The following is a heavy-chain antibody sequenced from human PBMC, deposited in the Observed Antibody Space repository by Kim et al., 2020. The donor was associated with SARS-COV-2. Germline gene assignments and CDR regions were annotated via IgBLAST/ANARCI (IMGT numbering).Heavy chain of an antibody. CDR1: GGSFSGYY. CDR3: ARNIPRLHYYDSSGYYYVFDS. V-gene: IGHV4-34*01. CDR2: INHSGST. J-gene: IGHJ4*02. D-gene: IGHD3-22*01. Sequence: SETLSLTCAVYGGSFSGYYWSWIRQPPGKGLEWIGEINHSGSTNYNPSLKSRVTISVDTSKNQFSLKLSSVTAADTAVYYCARNIPRLHYYDSSGYYYVFDSWGQGTLVTVSS.